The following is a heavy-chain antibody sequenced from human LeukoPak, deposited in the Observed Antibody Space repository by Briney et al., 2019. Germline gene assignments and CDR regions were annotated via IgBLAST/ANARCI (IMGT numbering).Heavy chain of an antibody. Sequence: SETPSLTCTVSGASIITKTYYWAWIRQPPEKGLEWIGTIDYSGGTYYNPSLQSRVNISGDTSKNQFSLRLSSVTAADTAVYFCARIKYYGSGSYYNWFDPWGQGALVTVSS. V-gene: IGHV4-39*01. CDR2: IDYSGGT. CDR1: GASIITKTYY. D-gene: IGHD3-10*01. CDR3: ARIKYYGSGSYYNWFDP. J-gene: IGHJ5*02.